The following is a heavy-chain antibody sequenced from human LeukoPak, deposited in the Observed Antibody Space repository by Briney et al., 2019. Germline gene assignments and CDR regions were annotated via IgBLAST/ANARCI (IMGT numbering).Heavy chain of an antibody. V-gene: IGHV3-21*01. Sequence: GGSLRLSCAASGFTSSSYSMNWVRQALGKGVEWVSSISSSGSYIYYADSVKGRFTISRDKAKNSLYLQMTSLRAEDTAVYYCARGYYGDPSQVYYFDYWGQGTLVTVSS. D-gene: IGHD4-17*01. CDR1: GFTSSSYS. CDR2: ISSSGSYI. J-gene: IGHJ4*02. CDR3: ARGYYGDPSQVYYFDY.